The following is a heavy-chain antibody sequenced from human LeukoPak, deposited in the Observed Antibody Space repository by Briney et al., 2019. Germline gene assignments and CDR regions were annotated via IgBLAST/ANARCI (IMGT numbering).Heavy chain of an antibody. CDR1: GNSLTSSC. D-gene: IGHD1-26*01. V-gene: IGHV5-51*01. CDR3: ARRGGSCEYFEY. J-gene: IGHJ4*02. CDR2: IYPGVSDT. Sequence: GEALEIFLKGSGNSLTSSCSGLGRQMAGEGVGLMGIIYPGVSDTRYSPSLQGKVTISADKSISTAYLQRSSRKASDSAMYYCARRGGSCEYFEYWGQGTLVTVSS.